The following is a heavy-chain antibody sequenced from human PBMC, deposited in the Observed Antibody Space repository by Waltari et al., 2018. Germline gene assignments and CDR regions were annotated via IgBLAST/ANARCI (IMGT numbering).Heavy chain of an antibody. J-gene: IGHJ4*02. D-gene: IGHD1-20*01. CDR1: GFLFSNDD. V-gene: IGHV3-23*01. CDR3: AKPFYNWDDPLDS. CDR2: ISVSDFT. Sequence: EVQLLQSGGDGVQHGGSLRLSCVISGFLFSNDDSCRVRQAPGTGLEGVSAISVSDFTYYADSVRGRFTISRDTSKNTVYLQLNSLRGEDAAVYYCAKPFYNWDDPLDSWGQGTLVTVSS.